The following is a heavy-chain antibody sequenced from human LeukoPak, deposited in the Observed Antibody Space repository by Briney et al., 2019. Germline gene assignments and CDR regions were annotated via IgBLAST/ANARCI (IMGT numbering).Heavy chain of an antibody. J-gene: IGHJ4*02. CDR1: GFTFSNFA. CDR3: AKVGVGWVAFEY. D-gene: IGHD3-16*01. Sequence: PGGSLRLSCAASGFTFSNFAMSWVRQAPGKGLQWVSAISDSGGGTLYADSVNGRFTISRDNSKNTLYLQMNSLRAEDTAVYYCAKVGVGWVAFEYWGQGTLVTVSS. V-gene: IGHV3-23*01. CDR2: ISDSGGGT.